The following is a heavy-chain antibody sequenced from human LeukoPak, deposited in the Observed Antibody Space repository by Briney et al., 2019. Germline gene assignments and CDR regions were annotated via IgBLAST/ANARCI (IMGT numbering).Heavy chain of an antibody. Sequence: GASVKVSCKASGYMLTSYGISWVRQAPGQGLEWMGWISVYNGNTNYAQQFQGRVTMTTDTSTSTAYMELRSLRSDDTAVYYCTRSNYDFLTGYYPADYWGQGTLVTVSS. CDR2: ISVYNGNT. V-gene: IGHV1-18*01. J-gene: IGHJ4*02. CDR3: TRSNYDFLTGYYPADY. D-gene: IGHD3-9*01. CDR1: GYMLTSYG.